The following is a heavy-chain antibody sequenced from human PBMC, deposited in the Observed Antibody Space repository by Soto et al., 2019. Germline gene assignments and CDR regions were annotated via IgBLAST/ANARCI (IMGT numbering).Heavy chain of an antibody. D-gene: IGHD6-13*01. CDR3: AKGPFRAGYSSSWSEGYYYYYYGMDV. J-gene: IGHJ6*02. V-gene: IGHV3-43*01. CDR2: ISWDGGST. Sequence: PGGSLRLSCAASGFTFDDYTMHWVRQAPGKGLEWVSLISWDGGSTYYADSVKGRFTISRDNSKNSLYLQMNSLRTEDTALYYCAKGPFRAGYSSSWSEGYYYYYYGMDVWGQGTTVTVSS. CDR1: GFTFDDYT.